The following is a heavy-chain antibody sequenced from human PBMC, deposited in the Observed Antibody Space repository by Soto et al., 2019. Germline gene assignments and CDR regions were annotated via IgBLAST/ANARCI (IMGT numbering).Heavy chain of an antibody. CDR3: ARVHPRELWFGELFGWFDP. Sequence: TSETLSLTCTVSGGSISSYYWSWIRQPPGKGLEWIGYIYYSGSTNYNPSLKSRVTISVDTSKNQFSLKLSSVTAADTAVYYCARVHPRELWFGELFGWFDPWGQGTLVTVSS. J-gene: IGHJ5*02. CDR2: IYYSGST. V-gene: IGHV4-59*01. D-gene: IGHD3-10*01. CDR1: GGSISSYY.